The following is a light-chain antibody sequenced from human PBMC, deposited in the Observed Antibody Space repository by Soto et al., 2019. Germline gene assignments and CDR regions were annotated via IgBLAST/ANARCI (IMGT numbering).Light chain of an antibody. CDR1: QSVSRN. Sequence: IIMTQSPATLSVSPVEISTLSFRASQSVSRNLAWYQQRPGQAPRLLISGASTRATGIAARFSGSGSGREFTLTISSLQSEDSALYYCQQYSNWPTFGQGTRLEIK. J-gene: IGKJ5*01. CDR2: GAS. V-gene: IGKV3-15*01. CDR3: QQYSNWPT.